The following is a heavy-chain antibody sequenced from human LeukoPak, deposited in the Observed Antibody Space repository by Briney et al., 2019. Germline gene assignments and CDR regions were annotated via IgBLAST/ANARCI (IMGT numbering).Heavy chain of an antibody. CDR1: GFTFSSYE. D-gene: IGHD3-22*01. CDR2: ISCSSSNI. J-gene: IGHJ6*04. Sequence: GGSLTLSCAASGFTFSSYEINWVRHAPGDWLEWVSYISCSSSNIYYADYVKGRFTITRDKAKNSLYLEMSSLRAEDTAVYYCAELDITTIAGVWGKGTTVTISS. V-gene: IGHV3-48*03. CDR3: AELDITTIAGV.